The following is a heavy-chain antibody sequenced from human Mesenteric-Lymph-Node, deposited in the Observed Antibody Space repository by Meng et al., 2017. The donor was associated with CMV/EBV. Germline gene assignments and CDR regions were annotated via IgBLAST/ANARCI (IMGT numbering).Heavy chain of an antibody. CDR1: GFSVSNNY. Sequence: GGSLRLSCAASGFSVSNNYMTWVRQAPGKGLEWASVIYSGGTTYYADSVKGRFTISRDNSKSTVYLQMNSLRGEDTAVYYCARALSGSYYSGMDVWGQGTTVTVSS. D-gene: IGHD1-26*01. CDR3: ARALSGSYYSGMDV. CDR2: IYSGGTT. V-gene: IGHV3-53*01. J-gene: IGHJ6*02.